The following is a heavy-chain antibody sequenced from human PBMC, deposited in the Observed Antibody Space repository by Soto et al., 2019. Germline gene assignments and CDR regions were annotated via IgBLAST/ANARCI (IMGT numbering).Heavy chain of an antibody. Sequence: SETLSLTCTVSGGSISSYYWSWIRQPPGKGLEWIGYIYYSGSTNYNPSLKSRVTISVDTSKNQFSLKLSSVTAADTAVYYCASQKRGYSYPPPHQLGPTHNDAFDIGGKGTMVPVSS. CDR2: IYYSGST. V-gene: IGHV4-59*01. J-gene: IGHJ3*02. D-gene: IGHD5-18*01. CDR1: GGSISSYY. CDR3: ASQKRGYSYPPPHQLGPTHNDAFDI.